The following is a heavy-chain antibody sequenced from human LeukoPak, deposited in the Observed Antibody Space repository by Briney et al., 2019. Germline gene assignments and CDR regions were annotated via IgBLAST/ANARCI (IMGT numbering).Heavy chain of an antibody. CDR1: GFTFSSYG. V-gene: IGHV3-30*18. CDR3: AKGRLVTTPFGY. CDR2: ISYDGSNK. J-gene: IGHJ4*02. D-gene: IGHD4-11*01. Sequence: GGSLRLSCAASGFTFSSYGTHWVRQAPGKGLEWVAVISYDGSNKYYADSVKGRFTISRDNSKNTLYLQMNSLRAEDTAVYYCAKGRLVTTPFGYWGQGTLVTVSS.